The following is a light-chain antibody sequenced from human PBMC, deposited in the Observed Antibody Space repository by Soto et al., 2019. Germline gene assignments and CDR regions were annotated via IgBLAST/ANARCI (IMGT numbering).Light chain of an antibody. J-gene: IGLJ2*01. Sequence: QSVLTQPASVSGSPGQSITISCTGTSSDVGSYNLVSWYQQHPGKAPKLMIYEGSKRPSGVSNRFSGSKSGNTASLTISGVQAEDEADYYCCSYAGSSTPPVVFGGGTQLTVL. CDR3: CSYAGSSTPPVV. CDR2: EGS. CDR1: SSDVGSYNL. V-gene: IGLV2-23*01.